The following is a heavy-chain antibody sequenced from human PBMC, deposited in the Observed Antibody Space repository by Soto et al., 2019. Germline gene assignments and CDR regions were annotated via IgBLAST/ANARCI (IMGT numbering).Heavy chain of an antibody. CDR3: ARDRGDYYDSSGYYNRYFDL. Sequence: QVQLVQSGAEVKKPGASVKVSCKASGYTFTSYGISWVRQAPGQGLEWMGWISAYNGNTNYAQKLQGRVTMTTDTSXXTXYXXLRSLRSDDTAVYYCARDRGDYYDSSGYYNRYFDLWGRGTLVTVSS. D-gene: IGHD3-22*01. J-gene: IGHJ2*01. CDR1: GYTFTSYG. V-gene: IGHV1-18*01. CDR2: ISAYNGNT.